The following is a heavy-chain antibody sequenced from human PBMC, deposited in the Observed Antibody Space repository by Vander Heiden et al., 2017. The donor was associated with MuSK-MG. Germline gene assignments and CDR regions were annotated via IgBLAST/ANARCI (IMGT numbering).Heavy chain of an antibody. CDR3: ARAPIAVAGRRSYFDY. V-gene: IGHV4-31*03. J-gene: IGHJ4*02. CDR2: IYYSGST. D-gene: IGHD6-19*01. CDR1: GGSISSGGYY. Sequence: QVQLQESGPGLVKPSQTLSLTCTFSGGSISSGGYYWSWIRQHPGKGLEWIGYIYYSGSTYYNPSLKSRVTISVDTSKNQFSLKLSSVTAADTAVYYCARAPIAVAGRRSYFDYWGQGTLVTVSS.